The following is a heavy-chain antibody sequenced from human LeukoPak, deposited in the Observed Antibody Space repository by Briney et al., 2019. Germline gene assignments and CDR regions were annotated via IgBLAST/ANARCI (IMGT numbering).Heavy chain of an antibody. CDR2: IYTSGTT. J-gene: IGHJ4*02. D-gene: IGHD5-12*01. CDR1: GDSISNYY. CDR3: AKSNGYGLIAS. Sequence: SETLSLTCTVSGDSISNYYWSWIRQPAGKGLEWIGRIYTSGTTHYNPSLKSRVTMYIDTSKNQFSLKLSSVTAADTAMYYCAKSNGYGLIASWGQGTLVTVSS. V-gene: IGHV4-4*07.